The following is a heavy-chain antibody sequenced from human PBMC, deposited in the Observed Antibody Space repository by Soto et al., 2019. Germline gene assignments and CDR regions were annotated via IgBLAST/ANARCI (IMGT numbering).Heavy chain of an antibody. CDR3: ARGRGLWSGYFDY. CDR1: GFTFSTYA. D-gene: IGHD3-3*01. V-gene: IGHV3-30-3*01. Sequence: GGSLRLSCAASGFTFSTYAMHWVRQAPGKGLEWVAVISYDGSNKYYADSVKGRFTISRDNSKNTLYLQMNSLRAEDTAVYYCARGRGLWSGYFDYWGQGTLVTVSS. CDR2: ISYDGSNK. J-gene: IGHJ4*02.